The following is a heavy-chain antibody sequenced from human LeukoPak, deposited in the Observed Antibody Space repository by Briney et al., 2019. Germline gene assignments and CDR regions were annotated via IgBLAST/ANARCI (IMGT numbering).Heavy chain of an antibody. Sequence: PSETLSLTCAVSGGSISSSYWWTWVRQPPGKGLEWIGYIYYSGSTNYNPFLKSRVTISVDTSKNQFSLKLSSVTAADTAVYYCARERFDSSGYPYYMDVWGKGTTVTVSS. V-gene: IGHV4-61*01. D-gene: IGHD3-22*01. CDR2: IYYSGST. J-gene: IGHJ6*03. CDR1: GGSISSSYW. CDR3: ARERFDSSGYPYYMDV.